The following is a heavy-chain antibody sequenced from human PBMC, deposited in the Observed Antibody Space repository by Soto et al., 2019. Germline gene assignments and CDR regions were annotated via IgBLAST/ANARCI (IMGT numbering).Heavy chain of an antibody. Sequence: QVQLVESGGGVVPPGKSLRLSCAASGFTFSSYGMHWVRQAPGKGLEWVAVVSYDGGTKVYADSVKGRFTISRDNSKNTLDLQMNSLRAEDTAVYYCAKDLPLYGDMYDGRDYYYGLDFWGQGTTVTVSS. V-gene: IGHV3-30*18. D-gene: IGHD2-8*01. CDR1: GFTFSSYG. CDR3: AKDLPLYGDMYDGRDYYYGLDF. CDR2: VSYDGGTK. J-gene: IGHJ6*02.